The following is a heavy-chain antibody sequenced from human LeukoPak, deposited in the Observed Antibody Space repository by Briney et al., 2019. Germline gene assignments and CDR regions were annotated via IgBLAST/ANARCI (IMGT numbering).Heavy chain of an antibody. D-gene: IGHD6-13*01. CDR1: GSNFDNYW. CDR3: ARHREEYGSPTPDHFYYYMDV. J-gene: IGHJ6*03. CDR2: IYPGDSDT. Sequence: NRGESLKISCKASGSNFDNYWIGWVRQLPGKGLEWMGIIYPGDSDTRYRPSFQGQVTISADTSTRTAYLHWSSLKAPDSGMYFCARHREEYGSPTPDHFYYYMDVWGKGTTVTVSS. V-gene: IGHV5-51*01.